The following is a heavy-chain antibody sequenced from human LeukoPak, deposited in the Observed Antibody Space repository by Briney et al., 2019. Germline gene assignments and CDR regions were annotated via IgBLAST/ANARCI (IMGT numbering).Heavy chain of an antibody. D-gene: IGHD3-10*02. J-gene: IGHJ6*04. V-gene: IGHV3-7*01. CDR3: AELGITMIGGV. CDR2: IKQDGSEK. Sequence: GGSLRLSCAASGFTFSSYEMHWVRQAPGKGLEWVANIKQDGSEKYYVDSVKGRFTISRDNAKNSLYLQMNSLRAEDTAVYYCAELGITMIGGVWGKGTTVTISS. CDR1: GFTFSSYE.